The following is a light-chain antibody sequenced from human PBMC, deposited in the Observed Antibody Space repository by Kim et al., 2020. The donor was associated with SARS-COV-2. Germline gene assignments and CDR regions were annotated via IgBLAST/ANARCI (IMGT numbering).Light chain of an antibody. Sequence: ASVGDRVTITCRASQGISSYLNWYQQKPGKAPKLLIYAASSLQSGVPSRFSGSGSGTDFTLTISSLQPEDFATYYCQQSYNTPRTFGQGTKVEIK. CDR2: AAS. CDR1: QGISSY. V-gene: IGKV1-39*01. J-gene: IGKJ1*01. CDR3: QQSYNTPRT.